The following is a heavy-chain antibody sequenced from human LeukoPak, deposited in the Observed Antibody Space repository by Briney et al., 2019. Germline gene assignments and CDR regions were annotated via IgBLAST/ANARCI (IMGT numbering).Heavy chain of an antibody. Sequence: ASVKVSCKASGYTFTGYYMHWVRQAPGQGLEWMGWINPNSGGTNYAQKFQGRVTMTRDTSISTAYMELSRLRSEDTAVYYCATDWGVYCGGDCYLDYWGQGTLVTVSS. CDR1: GYTFTGYY. J-gene: IGHJ4*02. D-gene: IGHD2-21*02. V-gene: IGHV1-2*02. CDR3: ATDWGVYCGGDCYLDY. CDR2: INPNSGGT.